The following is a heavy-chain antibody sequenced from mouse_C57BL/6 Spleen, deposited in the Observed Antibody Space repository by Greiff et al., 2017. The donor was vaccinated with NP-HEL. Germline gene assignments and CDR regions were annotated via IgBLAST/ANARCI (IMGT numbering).Heavy chain of an antibody. D-gene: IGHD1-1*02. J-gene: IGHJ4*01. CDR1: GYTFTSYT. CDR2: INPSSGYT. Sequence: QVQLKESGAELARPGASVKMSCKASGYTFTSYTMHWVKQRPGQGLEWIGYINPSSGYTKYNQKFKDKATLTADKSSSTAYMQLSSLTSEDSAVYYCARSLVGRAMDYWGQGTSVTVSS. CDR3: ARSLVGRAMDY. V-gene: IGHV1-4*01.